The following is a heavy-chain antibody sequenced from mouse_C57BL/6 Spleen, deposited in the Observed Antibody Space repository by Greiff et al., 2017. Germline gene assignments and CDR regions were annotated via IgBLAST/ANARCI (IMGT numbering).Heavy chain of an antibody. CDR3: TMRPLAMDD. J-gene: IGHJ4*01. V-gene: IGHV14-4*01. CDR2: IDPENGDT. Sequence: VQLQQSGAELVRPGASVKLSCTASGFNIKDDYMHWVKQRPEQGLEWIGWIDPENGDTEYASKFQGKATITADPSSNTAYLQLSSLTSEDTAVYYCTMRPLAMDDWGQGTSDTVSS. CDR1: GFNIKDDY.